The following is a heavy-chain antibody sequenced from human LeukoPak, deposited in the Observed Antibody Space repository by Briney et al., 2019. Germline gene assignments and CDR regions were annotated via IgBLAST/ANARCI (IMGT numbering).Heavy chain of an antibody. V-gene: IGHV4-59*01. CDR1: GGSFSGYY. CDR2: IFHSGST. CDR3: VRTNPWDLTYYFDY. Sequence: SETLSLTCAVYGGSFSGYYWSWVRQPPGKRLEWMGYIFHSGSTNYNPSLKSRVTISVDTSKNQFSLRLTSVTAADTAVYYCVRTNPWDLTYYFDYWGQGTLVTVSS. J-gene: IGHJ4*02. D-gene: IGHD1-14*01.